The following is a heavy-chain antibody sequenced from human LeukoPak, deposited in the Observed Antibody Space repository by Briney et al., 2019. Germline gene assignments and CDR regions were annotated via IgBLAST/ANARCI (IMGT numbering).Heavy chain of an antibody. Sequence: SETLSLTCAVYGGSFSGYYWSWIRQPPGKGLEWIGEINHSGSTNYNPSLKSRVTISVDTSKNQFSLKLSSVTAADTAVYYCARGRHYYDSSGYSHGPNFDYWGQGTLVTLSS. CDR3: ARGRHYYDSSGYSHGPNFDY. CDR2: INHSGST. J-gene: IGHJ4*02. CDR1: GGSFSGYY. D-gene: IGHD3-22*01. V-gene: IGHV4-34*01.